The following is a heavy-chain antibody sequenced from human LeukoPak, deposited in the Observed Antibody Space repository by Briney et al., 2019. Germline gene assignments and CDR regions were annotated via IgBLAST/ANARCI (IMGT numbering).Heavy chain of an antibody. CDR1: GGSINTYY. V-gene: IGHV4-59*01. CDR2: IYYSGST. CDR3: ARSGDGYRPHFDY. Sequence: SETLSLTCTVSGGSINTYYWSWIRQPPGKGLEWIGYIYYSGSTNYNPSLKSRVTISVDTSKNQFSLKLTSVTAADTAVYYCARSGDGYRPHFDYWGQGTLVTVSS. D-gene: IGHD5-24*01. J-gene: IGHJ4*02.